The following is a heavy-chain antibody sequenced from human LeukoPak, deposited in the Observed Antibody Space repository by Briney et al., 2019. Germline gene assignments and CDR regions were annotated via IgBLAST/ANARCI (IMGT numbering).Heavy chain of an antibody. CDR2: IYYSGST. CDR1: GGSISSGDYY. CDR3: ASRFLEWLNAFDI. Sequence: PSQTLSLTCTVSGGSISSGDYYWSWIRQPPGKGLEWIGYIYYSGSTYYNPSLKSRVTISVDTSKSQFSLKLSSVTAADTAVYYCASRFLEWLNAFDIWGQGTMVTVSS. D-gene: IGHD3-3*01. V-gene: IGHV4-30-4*08. J-gene: IGHJ3*02.